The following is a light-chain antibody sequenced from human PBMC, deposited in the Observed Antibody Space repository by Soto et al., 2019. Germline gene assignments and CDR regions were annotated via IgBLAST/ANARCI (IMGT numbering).Light chain of an antibody. V-gene: IGKV3-20*01. J-gene: IGKJ1*01. Sequence: EIVLTQSPGTLSLSPGERATLSCRASQSGFSTYLAWFQQRPGQAPRLLIYGASNRAAGIPDRFSGSGSGTDFTLTISRLEPEDFAVYYCHQYGSSPWTLGQGTKVEI. CDR3: HQYGSSPWT. CDR2: GAS. CDR1: QSGFSTY.